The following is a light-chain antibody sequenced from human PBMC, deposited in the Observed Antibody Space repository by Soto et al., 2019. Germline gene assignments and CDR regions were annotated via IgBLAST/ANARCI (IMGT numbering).Light chain of an antibody. J-gene: IGKJ5*01. V-gene: IGKV3-20*01. CDR3: QQYGNPRIT. Sequence: EIVLTQSPGTLSLSPGDSATLSCRASQSFSSNYLAWYQQKPGQAPRLLISGASSRAAGIPDRFSGSGSGTDFTLTISRLEPEDFALYFCQQYGNPRITFGQGTRLEIK. CDR2: GAS. CDR1: QSFSSNY.